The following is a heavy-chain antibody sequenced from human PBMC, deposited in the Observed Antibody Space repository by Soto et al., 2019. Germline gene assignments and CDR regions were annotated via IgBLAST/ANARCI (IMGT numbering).Heavy chain of an antibody. J-gene: IGHJ6*02. Sequence: GGSLRLSCAASGFSFSSHSMNWVRLAPWKGLEWVSRISGTGDSTYYTDSVKGRFTISRDNSKTTLYLQMNSLRVEDTAVYFCVKRPSGSGWRYYDYGMGVWGQGTTVTV. CDR2: ISGTGDST. CDR3: VKRPSGSGWRYYDYGMGV. CDR1: GFSFSSHS. V-gene: IGHV3-23*01. D-gene: IGHD6-19*01.